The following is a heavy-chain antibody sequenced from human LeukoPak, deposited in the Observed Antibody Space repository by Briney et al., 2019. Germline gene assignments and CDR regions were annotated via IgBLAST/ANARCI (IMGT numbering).Heavy chain of an antibody. V-gene: IGHV1-69*13. J-gene: IGHJ6*02. Sequence: ASVKVSCKAPGGTFSSYAISWVRQAPGQGLEWMGGIIPIFGTANYAQKFQGRVTITADESTSTAYMELSSLRSEDTAVYYCASMGSSGYNYYYGMDVWGQGTTVTVSS. CDR3: ASMGSSGYNYYYGMDV. CDR1: GGTFSSYA. D-gene: IGHD3-22*01. CDR2: IIPIFGTA.